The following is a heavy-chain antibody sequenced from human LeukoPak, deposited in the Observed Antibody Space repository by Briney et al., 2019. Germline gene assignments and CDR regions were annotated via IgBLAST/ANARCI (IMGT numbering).Heavy chain of an antibody. D-gene: IGHD3-10*01. V-gene: IGHV1-18*04. CDR2: ISAYNGNT. CDR1: GYTFTSYG. Sequence: ASVKVSCRASGYTFTSYGISWVRQAPGQGLEWMGWISAYNGNTNYAQKLQGRVTMTTDTSTSTAYMELRSLRSDDTAVYYCARVGKHYYGSGRPDYWGQGTLVTVSS. CDR3: ARVGKHYYGSGRPDY. J-gene: IGHJ4*02.